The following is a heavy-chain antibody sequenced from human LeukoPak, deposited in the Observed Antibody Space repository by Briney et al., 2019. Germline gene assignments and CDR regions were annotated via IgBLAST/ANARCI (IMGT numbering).Heavy chain of an antibody. D-gene: IGHD2-2*01. CDR2: ISYDGSNK. V-gene: IGHV3-30*04. CDR3: ARDQIHSSTSCLDY. J-gene: IGHJ4*02. CDR1: GLSLNNSC. Sequence: GPCLSLSCSAAGLSLNNSCIDCVSHPPSELMGWEAFISYDGSNKYYADSVKGRFTISRDNSKNTLYLQMNSLRAEDTAVYYCARDQIHSSTSCLDYWGQGTLVTVSS.